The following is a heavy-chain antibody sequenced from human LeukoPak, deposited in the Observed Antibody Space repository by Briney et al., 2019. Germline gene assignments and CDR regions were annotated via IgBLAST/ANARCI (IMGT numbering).Heavy chain of an antibody. J-gene: IGHJ4*02. CDR3: TFTRDGNTFIDY. CDR2: IRNKPYNYAT. V-gene: IGHV3-73*01. CDR1: GFTFSDSA. D-gene: IGHD5-24*01. Sequence: GGSLKLSCAASGFTFSDSAMQWVRQASGKGLEWVGRIRNKPYNYATSYSASVKGRFTLSRDDSKSTAYLQMNSLRTDDTAVYYCTFTRDGNTFIDYWGQGTLVTVSS.